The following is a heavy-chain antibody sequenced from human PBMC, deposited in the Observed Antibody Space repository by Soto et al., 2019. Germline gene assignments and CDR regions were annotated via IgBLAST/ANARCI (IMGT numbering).Heavy chain of an antibody. V-gene: IGHV3-74*01. D-gene: IGHD5-18*01. CDR2: INSDGSST. CDR3: ASVGYSYGIFDY. Sequence: GESLKISCVASGFTFSSYWMHWVRQAPGKGLVWVSRINSDGSSTSYADSVKGRFTISRDNAKNTLYLQMNSLRAEDTAVYYCASVGYSYGIFDYWGQGTLVTVSS. J-gene: IGHJ4*02. CDR1: GFTFSSYW.